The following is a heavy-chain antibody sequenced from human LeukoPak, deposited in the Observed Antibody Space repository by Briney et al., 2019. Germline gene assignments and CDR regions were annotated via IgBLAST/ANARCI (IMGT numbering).Heavy chain of an antibody. D-gene: IGHD3/OR15-3a*01. CDR2: ISYDGRNT. J-gene: IGHJ5*02. V-gene: IGHV3-30*03. Sequence: GGSLRLSCVVSGLTFSRYDFNWVRQSPGKGLEWVAVISYDGRNTFYADSVKGRFIISRDNSKNTLYLQMNRLRTEDTAVYFCASFDFSTVKRYDYFDPWGQGTLVAVS. CDR3: ASFDFSTVKRYDYFDP. CDR1: GLTFSRYD.